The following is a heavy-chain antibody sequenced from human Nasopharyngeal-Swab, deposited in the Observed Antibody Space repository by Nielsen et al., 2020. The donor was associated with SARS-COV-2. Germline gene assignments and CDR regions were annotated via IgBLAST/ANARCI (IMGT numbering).Heavy chain of an antibody. CDR2: ISGSGGST. V-gene: IGHV3-23*01. CDR3: AKEVDSSGYYYPTGSFDY. J-gene: IGHJ4*02. CDR1: GFTFSSYA. D-gene: IGHD3-22*01. Sequence: GESLKISCAASGFTFSSYAMSWVRQAPGKGLEWVSAISGSGGSTYYADSVKGRFTISRDNSKNTLYLQMNSLRAEDTAVYYCAKEVDSSGYYYPTGSFDYWGQGTLVTVSS.